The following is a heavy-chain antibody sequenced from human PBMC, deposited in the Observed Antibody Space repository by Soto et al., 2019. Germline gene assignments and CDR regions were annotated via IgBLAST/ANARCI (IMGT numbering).Heavy chain of an antibody. CDR2: IYWNGDK. CDR3: AHIPPTSLVTDGLGP. Sequence: QITLKETGPTLVNPTQTLTLTCTFSGFSLSTSGVAVGWIRQPPGKALEWLALIYWNGDKRYSPSLKSRLTITKDTSKNQVVHTMTNMPPVNRGRYYCAHIPPTSLVTDGLGPWGQGTLVTVSS. D-gene: IGHD2-21*02. V-gene: IGHV2-5*01. J-gene: IGHJ5*02. CDR1: GFSLSTSGVA.